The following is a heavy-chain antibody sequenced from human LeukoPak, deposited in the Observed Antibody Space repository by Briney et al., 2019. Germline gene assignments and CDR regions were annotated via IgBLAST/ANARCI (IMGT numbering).Heavy chain of an antibody. CDR1: GGSISSSSYY. CDR2: IYYSGST. J-gene: IGHJ4*02. CDR3: ARARKTYSSSSDFDY. Sequence: PSETLSLTCTVSGGSISSSSYYWGWIRQPPGKGLEWIGSIYYSGSTYYNPSLKSRVTISVDTSKNQFSLKLSSVTAADTAVYYCARARKTYSSSSDFDYWGQGTLVTVSS. V-gene: IGHV4-39*07. D-gene: IGHD6-6*01.